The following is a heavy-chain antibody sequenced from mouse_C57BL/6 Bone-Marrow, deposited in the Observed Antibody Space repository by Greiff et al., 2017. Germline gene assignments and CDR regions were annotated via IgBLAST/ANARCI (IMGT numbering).Heavy chain of an antibody. CDR3: ARSEGYGYDEGPFAY. D-gene: IGHD2-2*01. J-gene: IGHJ3*01. CDR1: GYTFTSYW. Sequence: VQLQQPGAELVKPGASVKMSCKASGYTFTSYWITWVKQRPGQGLEWIGDIYPGCGSTNYNEKFKSKATLTVDTSSSTAYMQLSSLTSEDSAVYYCARSEGYGYDEGPFAYWGQGTLVTVSA. V-gene: IGHV1-55*01. CDR2: IYPGCGST.